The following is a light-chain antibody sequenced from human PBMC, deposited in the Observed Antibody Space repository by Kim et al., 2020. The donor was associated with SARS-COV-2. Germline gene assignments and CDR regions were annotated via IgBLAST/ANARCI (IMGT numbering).Light chain of an antibody. CDR3: GTWASGLNTAV. Sequence: QSVLTQPPSMSAAPGQKVTISCSGSSSNIGSKYESWYQQVPGTAPKHLIYDNDQRPSGTPDRFSGSKSGTSATLAIAGLQTGDEAVYHCGTWASGLNTAVFGGGTELTVL. CDR1: SSNIGSKY. J-gene: IGLJ3*02. V-gene: IGLV1-51*01. CDR2: DND.